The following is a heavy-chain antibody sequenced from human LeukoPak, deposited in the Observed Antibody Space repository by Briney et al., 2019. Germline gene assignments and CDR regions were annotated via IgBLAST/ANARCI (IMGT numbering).Heavy chain of an antibody. CDR1: GGSFSGYY. CDR2: INHSGST. Sequence: SETLSLTCAVYGGSFSGYYWSWIRQPPGKGLEWIGEINHSGSTNYNPSLKSRVTISADTSKNQFSLKLSSVTAADTAMYYCARAVGTSRNFFDYWGQGTLVTVSS. D-gene: IGHD4-23*01. CDR3: ARAVGTSRNFFDY. J-gene: IGHJ4*02. V-gene: IGHV4-34*01.